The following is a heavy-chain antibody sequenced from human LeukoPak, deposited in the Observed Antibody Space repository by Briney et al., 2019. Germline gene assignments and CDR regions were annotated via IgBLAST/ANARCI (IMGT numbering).Heavy chain of an antibody. J-gene: IGHJ6*03. CDR3: AKEMEIVVVITNYMDV. V-gene: IGHV3-53*01. Sequence: GGSLRLSCAASGFTVITNDMTWVRQAPGKGLEWVSVLYSDGNTKYADSVKGRFTISRDNSKNTLYLQMNSLRAEDTAVYYCAKEMEIVVVITNYMDVWGKGTTVTVSS. D-gene: IGHD3-22*01. CDR2: LYSDGNT. CDR1: GFTVITND.